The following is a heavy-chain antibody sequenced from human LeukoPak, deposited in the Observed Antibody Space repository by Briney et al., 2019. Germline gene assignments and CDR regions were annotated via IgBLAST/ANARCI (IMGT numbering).Heavy chain of an antibody. D-gene: IGHD6-19*01. CDR3: ASVEGYSSGWQHY. V-gene: IGHV4-34*01. J-gene: IGHJ4*02. Sequence: PSETLSLTCTVSGGSITSYYWSWIRQPPGKGLEWIGEINHSGSTNYNPSLKSRVTISVDTSKNQFSLKLSSVTAADTAVYYCASVEGYSSGWQHYWGQGTLVTVSS. CDR1: GGSITSYY. CDR2: INHSGST.